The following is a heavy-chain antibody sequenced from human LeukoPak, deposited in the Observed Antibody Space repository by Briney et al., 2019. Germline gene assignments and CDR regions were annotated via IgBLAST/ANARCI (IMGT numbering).Heavy chain of an antibody. CDR1: GYSISSGYY. J-gene: IGHJ6*03. Sequence: SETLSLTCSVSGYSISSGYYWGWIRQPPGKGLEWIGSIYQSGSTSYNPSLKSRVTISVDTSKNQFSLKLSSVTAADTAVYYCATTGSLLRYYYYMDVWGKGTTVTVSS. V-gene: IGHV4-38-2*02. D-gene: IGHD1-26*01. CDR2: IYQSGST. CDR3: ATTGSLLRYYYYMDV.